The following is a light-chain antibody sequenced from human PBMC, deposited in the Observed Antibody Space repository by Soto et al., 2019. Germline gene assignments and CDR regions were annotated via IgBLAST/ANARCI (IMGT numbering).Light chain of an antibody. CDR3: HQYDSSPLT. Sequence: EIVLTQSPGTLSLSPGERATLSCRASQSVSSIYLAWYQQKPGQAPRLLIYGASSRATGIPDRFSGSGSGTDFTLTISRLEPEDFAVYYGHQYDSSPLTFGGGTKVEIK. CDR1: QSVSSIY. CDR2: GAS. J-gene: IGKJ4*01. V-gene: IGKV3-20*01.